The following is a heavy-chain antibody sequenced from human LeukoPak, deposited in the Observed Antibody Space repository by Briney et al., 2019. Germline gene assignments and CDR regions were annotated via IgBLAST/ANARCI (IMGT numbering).Heavy chain of an antibody. V-gene: IGHV1-2*02. D-gene: IGHD3/OR15-3a*01. Sequence: ASVKVSCKASGYTFTGYYMHWVRQAPGQGLEWMGWINPNSGGTNYAQKFQGRVTMTRDTSISTAYMELSRLRSDDTAVYYCAFRRGDWSPFDYWGQGTLVTVSS. CDR3: AFRRGDWSPFDY. J-gene: IGHJ4*02. CDR1: GYTFTGYY. CDR2: INPNSGGT.